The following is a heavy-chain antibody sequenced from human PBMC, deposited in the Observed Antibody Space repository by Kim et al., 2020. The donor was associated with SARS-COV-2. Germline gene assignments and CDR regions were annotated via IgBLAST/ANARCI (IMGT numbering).Heavy chain of an antibody. CDR2: IIPIFGTA. CDR3: ARDRGETGDPPDWYFDL. V-gene: IGHV1-69*13. Sequence: SVKVSCKASGGTFSSYAISWVRQAPGQGLEWMGGIIPIFGTANYAQKFQGRVTITADESTRTAYMELSSLRSEDTAVYYCARDRGETGDPPDWYFDLWGRGTLVTVSS. D-gene: IGHD7-27*01. CDR1: GGTFSSYA. J-gene: IGHJ2*01.